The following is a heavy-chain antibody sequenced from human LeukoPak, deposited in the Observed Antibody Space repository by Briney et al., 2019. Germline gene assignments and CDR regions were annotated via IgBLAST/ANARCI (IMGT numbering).Heavy chain of an antibody. D-gene: IGHD2-2*01. CDR3: ARVPGRPADVFDH. Sequence: SETLSLTCAVYSGSLSGFSWNWIRQPPGKGLEWMGEINHGGNTNYNPSLKRRLTISADTSKNQFSLKLSSVTAADTAFYYCARVPGRPADVFDHWGQGTLVTVSS. CDR2: INHGGNT. CDR1: SGSLSGFS. J-gene: IGHJ4*02. V-gene: IGHV4-34*01.